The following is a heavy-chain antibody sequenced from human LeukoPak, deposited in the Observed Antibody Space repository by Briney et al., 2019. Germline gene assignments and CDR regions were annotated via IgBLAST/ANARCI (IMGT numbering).Heavy chain of an antibody. D-gene: IGHD5-18*01. CDR3: AKRIQSAMAMGY. CDR2: IYSGGST. CDR1: GFTVSSDS. Sequence: GGSLRLSCTVSGFTVSSDSMSWVRQAPGKGLEWVSFIYSGGSTHYSDSVKGRFTISRDNSKNTLYLQMNSLRAEDTAVYYCAKRIQSAMAMGYWGQGTLVTVSS. J-gene: IGHJ4*02. V-gene: IGHV3-53*01.